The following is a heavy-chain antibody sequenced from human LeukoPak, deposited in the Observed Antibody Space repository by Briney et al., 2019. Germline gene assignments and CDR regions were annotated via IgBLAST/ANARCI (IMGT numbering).Heavy chain of an antibody. V-gene: IGHV3-66*01. CDR2: VYGGGST. J-gene: IGHJ6*02. Sequence: GGSLRLSCAASGFTFSNYAMSWVRQAPGKGLEWISVVYGGGSTYYADSVKGRFTVTRDISKNTPYLQMNSVRAEDTAVYYCARGQGYYDGLDIWGQGTTVTVSS. CDR1: GFTFSNYA. CDR3: ARGQGYYDGLDI.